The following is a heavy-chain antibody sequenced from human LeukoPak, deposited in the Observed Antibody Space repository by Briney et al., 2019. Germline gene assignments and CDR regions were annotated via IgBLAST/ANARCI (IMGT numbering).Heavy chain of an antibody. J-gene: IGHJ4*02. V-gene: IGHV4-34*01. Sequence: KPSETLSLTCAVYGGPFSGYYWSWIRQPPGKGLEWIGEINHSGSTNYNPSLRSRVTISVDTSKNQFSLKLSSVTAADTAVYYCAGPLHYYGSGSRPRAIDYWGQGTLVTVSS. CDR2: INHSGST. CDR1: GGPFSGYY. D-gene: IGHD3-10*01. CDR3: AGPLHYYGSGSRPRAIDY.